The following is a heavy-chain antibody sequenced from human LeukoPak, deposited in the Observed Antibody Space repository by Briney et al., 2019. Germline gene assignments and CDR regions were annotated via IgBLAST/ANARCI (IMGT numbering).Heavy chain of an antibody. V-gene: IGHV1-69*05. CDR3: ARLGYGSGSYSNRLDY. CDR2: IIPIFGTA. Sequence: ASVKVSCKASGGTFSSYAISWLRQAPGQGLEWMGGIIPIFGTANYAQKFQGRVTITTDESTSTAYMELSSLRSEDTAVYYCARLGYGSGSYSNRLDYWGQGTLVTVSS. D-gene: IGHD3-10*01. CDR1: GGTFSSYA. J-gene: IGHJ4*02.